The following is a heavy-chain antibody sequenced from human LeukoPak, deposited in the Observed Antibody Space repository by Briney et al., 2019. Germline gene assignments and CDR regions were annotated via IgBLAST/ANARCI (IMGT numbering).Heavy chain of an antibody. V-gene: IGHV3-23*01. CDR2: INGSGDKT. CDR1: GFTLSNYA. Sequence: GGTLRLSCAASGFTLSNYAMNWVRQAPGKGLERVSSINGSGDKTYYADSVKGRFSISRDNSKNTLYLQMNSLTAEDTAIYYCAKATGTLGNWGQGTLVTVSS. J-gene: IGHJ4*02. CDR3: AKATGTLGN. D-gene: IGHD1-1*01.